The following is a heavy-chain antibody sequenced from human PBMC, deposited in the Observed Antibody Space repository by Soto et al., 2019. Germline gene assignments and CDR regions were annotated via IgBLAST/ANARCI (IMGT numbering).Heavy chain of an antibody. J-gene: IGHJ4*02. CDR3: ARGCSGWYFDY. V-gene: IGHV3-66*01. D-gene: IGHD6-19*01. CDR1: GLTVSNNY. CDR2: IYSGGNS. Sequence: EVQLVESGGGLVQPGGSLRLSCAASGLTVSNNYLTWVRQAPGKGLEWVSVIYSGGNSYYADSVKGRFTISRDNSKNTLYLQMNGLRAEDTAVYHCARGCSGWYFDYWGQGTLVTVSS.